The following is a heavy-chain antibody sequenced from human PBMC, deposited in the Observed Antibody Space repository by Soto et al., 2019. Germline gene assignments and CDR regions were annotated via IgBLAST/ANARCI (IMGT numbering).Heavy chain of an antibody. J-gene: IGHJ4*02. Sequence: EVQLLESGGGLAQPGGSLRLSCAASGFTFRNNVLSWVRQAPGKGLDWVSGITGSGRDTYYADSVKGRFTISRDNSKNMVFLQMNSLRAEDTALYYCAKNGLDNSPSAIDSWGPGTLVTVPS. V-gene: IGHV3-23*01. CDR3: AKNGLDNSPSAIDS. D-gene: IGHD2-8*01. CDR2: ITGSGRDT. CDR1: GFTFRNNV.